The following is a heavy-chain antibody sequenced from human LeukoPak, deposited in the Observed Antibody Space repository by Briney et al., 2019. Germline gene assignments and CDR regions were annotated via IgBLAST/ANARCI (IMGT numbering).Heavy chain of an antibody. CDR3: ARDARYNIDV. D-gene: IGHD3-9*01. CDR1: GFTFRDYW. CDR2: IISDGTSA. J-gene: IGHJ6*02. V-gene: IGHV3-74*01. Sequence: GGSLRLSCAASGFTFRDYWMHWVRQAPGKGLVWVSRIISDGTSATYADFVKGRFTMSRDNAKNTLYLEMNSQRADDTAVYYCARDARYNIDVWGQGTTVTVSS.